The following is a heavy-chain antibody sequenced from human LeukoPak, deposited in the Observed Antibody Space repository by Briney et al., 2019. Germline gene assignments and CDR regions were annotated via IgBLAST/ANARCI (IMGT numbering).Heavy chain of an antibody. CDR3: VKDQDSGAYSRFDY. D-gene: IGHD3-22*01. Sequence: GGSLRLSCAASGFTFNSYAMSWVRPAPGKGLEWVSSISGSGGSTYYTDSVKGRFTISRDNSKNTLYLQMNSLRAEDTAVYYCVKDQDSGAYSRFDYWGQGTLVTVSS. V-gene: IGHV3-23*01. CDR1: GFTFNSYA. J-gene: IGHJ4*02. CDR2: ISGSGGST.